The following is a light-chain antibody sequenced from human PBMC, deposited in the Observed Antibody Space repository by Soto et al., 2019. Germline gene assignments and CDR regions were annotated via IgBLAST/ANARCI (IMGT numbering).Light chain of an antibody. CDR2: AAS. CDR1: QNISSY. Sequence: DIQMTQSPSSLYASVGDRVTITCRASQNISSYLNWYQQNPGKAPKLLIYAASTLQSGVPSRFSGSESGTDFTLTISSRQPEDFATYYCQQSYNLKFTVGRGTKVDL. CDR3: QQSYNLKFT. V-gene: IGKV1-39*01. J-gene: IGKJ3*01.